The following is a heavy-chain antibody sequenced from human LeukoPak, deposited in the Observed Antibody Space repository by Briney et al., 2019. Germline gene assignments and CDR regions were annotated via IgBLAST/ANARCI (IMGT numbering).Heavy chain of an antibody. J-gene: IGHJ4*02. V-gene: IGHV4-39*07. D-gene: IGHD3-22*01. Sequence: SETLSLTCTVSGGSISSSSYYWGWIGQPPGKGLEWIGSIYYSGSTYYNLSLKSRVTISVDTSKNQFSLKLSSVTAADTAVYYCARDGGHYDSSGYYFPFDYWGQGTLVTVSS. CDR3: ARDGGHYDSSGYYFPFDY. CDR2: IYYSGST. CDR1: GGSISSSSYY.